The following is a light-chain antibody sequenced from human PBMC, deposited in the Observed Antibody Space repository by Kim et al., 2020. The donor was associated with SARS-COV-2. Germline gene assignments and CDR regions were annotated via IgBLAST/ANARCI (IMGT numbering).Light chain of an antibody. Sequence: TLSASVGDGVIITWRASQSNSMWLTWYQQKPGKAPKLLISKASSLQSGVPSRFIGRGSGTQFTLTISSLQPVDFGTYYCLQYDSYFGQGTKLEI. CDR2: KAS. J-gene: IGKJ2*01. CDR3: LQYDSY. V-gene: IGKV1-5*03. CDR1: QSNSMW.